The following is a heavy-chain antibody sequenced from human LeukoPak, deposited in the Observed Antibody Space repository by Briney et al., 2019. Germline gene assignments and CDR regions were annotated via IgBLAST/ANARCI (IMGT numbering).Heavy chain of an antibody. V-gene: IGHV3-30*18. CDR2: ISYDGSNK. CDR1: GFTVSSYG. Sequence: GRSLRLSCAASGFTVSSYGMHWVRQAPGKGLEWVAVISYDGSNKYYADSVKGRFTVSRDNSKSTLYLQMNSLRTEDTAVYYCAKDRGFSFASGSSELDYWGQGTLVTVSS. CDR3: AKDRGFSFASGSSELDY. D-gene: IGHD3-10*01. J-gene: IGHJ4*02.